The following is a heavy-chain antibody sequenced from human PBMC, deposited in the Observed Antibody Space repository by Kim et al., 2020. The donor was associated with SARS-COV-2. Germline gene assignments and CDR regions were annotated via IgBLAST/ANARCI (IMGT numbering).Heavy chain of an antibody. D-gene: IGHD1-26*01. V-gene: IGHV4-39*01. CDR3: GRHRAVSGSGTAEH. CDR2: IYSSGST. Sequence: SETLSLTCSVSGSSIRSSPSYWGWIRQPPGTGLEWLGTIYSSGSTYYNPSLQSRVTISVDTSKNQFSLNLTSVTAADTAKYYCGRHRAVSGSGTAEHWGQGTLVTVSS. J-gene: IGHJ4*02. CDR1: GSSIRSSPSY.